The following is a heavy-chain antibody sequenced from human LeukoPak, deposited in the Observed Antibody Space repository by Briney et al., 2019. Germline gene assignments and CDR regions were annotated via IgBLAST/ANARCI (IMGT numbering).Heavy chain of an antibody. D-gene: IGHD5-12*01. V-gene: IGHV1-18*01. CDR2: ISAYNGNT. CDR1: GYTFTSYG. Sequence: GASVTVSCKASGYTFTSYGISWVRQAPGQGLEWMGWISAYNGNTNYAQKLQGRVTMTTDTSTSTAYRELRSLRSDDTAVYYCARGGRGYSGYDLDYFDYWGQGTLVTVSS. CDR3: ARGGRGYSGYDLDYFDY. J-gene: IGHJ4*02.